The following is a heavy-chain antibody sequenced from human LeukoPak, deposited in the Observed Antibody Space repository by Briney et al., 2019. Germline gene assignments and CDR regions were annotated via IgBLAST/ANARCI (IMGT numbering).Heavy chain of an antibody. CDR1: GFTFSNYG. Sequence: PGGSLRLSCAASGFTFSNYGIHWVRQAPGKGLEWVAFIRHDGGSKLYADSVRGRFTISRDNSKNTLYLQMDSLRDEDTAVYYCAKGYLGLCTGGSCFNFDYWGQGTLGTVSS. CDR2: IRHDGGSK. J-gene: IGHJ4*02. D-gene: IGHD2-8*02. V-gene: IGHV3-30*02. CDR3: AKGYLGLCTGGSCFNFDY.